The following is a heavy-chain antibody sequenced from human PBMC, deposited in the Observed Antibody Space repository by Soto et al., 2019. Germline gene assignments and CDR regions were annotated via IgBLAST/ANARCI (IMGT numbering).Heavy chain of an antibody. D-gene: IGHD5-18*01. CDR1: GGSISSNNW. V-gene: IGHV4-4*02. CDR3: ARVDTTMVTDAFDI. J-gene: IGHJ3*02. Sequence: QVQLQESGPGLVKPSGTLSLTCAVSGGSISSNNWWSWVRQPPGKGLEWIGEIYHSGSTNYNPSLKSEFTISVDKSENQFSLKLISVTAADTAVYYCARVDTTMVTDAFDIWGQGTMVTVSS. CDR2: IYHSGST.